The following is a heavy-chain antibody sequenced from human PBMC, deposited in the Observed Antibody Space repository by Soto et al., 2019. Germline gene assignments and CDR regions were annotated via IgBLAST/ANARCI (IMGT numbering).Heavy chain of an antibody. CDR3: ARDLGYCSGGSCHRVDYYYYMDV. Sequence: ASVKVSCKASGYTFTSYGISWVRQAPGQGLEWMGWISAYNGNTNYAQKLQGRVTMTTDTSTSTAYMELRSLRSDDTAVYYCARDLGYCSGGSCHRVDYYYYMDVWGKGTTVTVSS. CDR2: ISAYNGNT. D-gene: IGHD2-15*01. J-gene: IGHJ6*03. CDR1: GYTFTSYG. V-gene: IGHV1-18*01.